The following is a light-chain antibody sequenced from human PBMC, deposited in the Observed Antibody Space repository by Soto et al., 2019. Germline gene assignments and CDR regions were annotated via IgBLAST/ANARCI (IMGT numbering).Light chain of an antibody. CDR2: EFS. J-gene: IGLJ1*01. Sequence: QSVRTQPASVSGSPGQSITISCTGTSSDVGGYSYVSWDRQYPGKAPKLIIYEFSNRPSGVSNRFSGSKSGNTASLTISGLQAEDEADYYCCSYTRSNSYVIGSGTKVTVL. CDR1: SSDVGGYSY. V-gene: IGLV2-14*01. CDR3: CSYTRSNSYV.